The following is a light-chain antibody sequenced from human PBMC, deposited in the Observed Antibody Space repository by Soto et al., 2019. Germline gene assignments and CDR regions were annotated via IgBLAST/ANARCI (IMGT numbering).Light chain of an antibody. CDR2: AAS. J-gene: IGKJ2*01. V-gene: IGKV1-39*01. Sequence: DFQVTQSPSSLSASVGDRVTITCRASQSVNDYLNWYQQRPGKAPRLLIYAASTLHSGVPSRFSGSEFETDFSLTITSLQPEDFVTYYCQKSFSTPYIFGQGTKLEIK. CDR3: QKSFSTPYI. CDR1: QSVNDY.